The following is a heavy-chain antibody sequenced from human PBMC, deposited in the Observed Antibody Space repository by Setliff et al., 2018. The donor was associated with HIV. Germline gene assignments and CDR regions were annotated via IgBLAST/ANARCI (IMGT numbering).Heavy chain of an antibody. CDR1: GYTFTSYG. CDR2: ISGYDGDT. V-gene: IGHV1-18*01. D-gene: IGHD3-22*01. CDR3: ASSYYYDLIFFDY. J-gene: IGHJ4*02. Sequence: GASVKVSCKASGYTFTSYGITWVRQAPGQGLEWMGWISGYDGDTNYAHKFQGRINMTTDTSTNTAYMNLRSLRSDDTAVYYCASSYYYDLIFFDYWGQGTLVTVSS.